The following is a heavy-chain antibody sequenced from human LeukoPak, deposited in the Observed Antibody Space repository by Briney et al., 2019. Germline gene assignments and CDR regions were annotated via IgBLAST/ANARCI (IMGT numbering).Heavy chain of an antibody. Sequence: GGSLRLSCAASGFTFSSYSMKWVRQAPGKGLEWVSSISRSSSYIYYADSVKGRFTISRDNAKNSLYLHMNSLRAEDTAMYYCARAQPTETYYDFWSGYSAPGWFDPWGQGTLVTVSS. D-gene: IGHD3-3*01. V-gene: IGHV3-21*01. CDR1: GFTFSSYS. CDR3: ARAQPTETYYDFWSGYSAPGWFDP. J-gene: IGHJ5*02. CDR2: ISRSSSYI.